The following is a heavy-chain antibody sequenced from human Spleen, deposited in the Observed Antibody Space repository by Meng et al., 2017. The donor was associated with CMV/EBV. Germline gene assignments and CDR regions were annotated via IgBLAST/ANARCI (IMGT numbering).Heavy chain of an antibody. CDR1: GGSINSYY. V-gene: IGHV4-59*01. CDR2: IYSRGST. Sequence: SETLSLTCTISGGSINSYYWSWIRQPPGKGLEWIGNIYSRGSTNYNPSLKSRVTISLDTSKNQFSLRLSSVTAADTAVYYCAREELLILNGMDVWGQGTTVTVSS. J-gene: IGHJ6*02. CDR3: AREELLILNGMDV. D-gene: IGHD3-10*01.